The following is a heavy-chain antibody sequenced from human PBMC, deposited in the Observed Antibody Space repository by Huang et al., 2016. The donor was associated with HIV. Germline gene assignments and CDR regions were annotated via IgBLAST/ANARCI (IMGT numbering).Heavy chain of an antibody. CDR2: IRSKTNNYST. CDR3: TALSRDYSSDSYLPFDF. D-gene: IGHD4-4*01. Sequence: QTSGGRLEWLGRIRSKTNNYSTAISASLKGRVTLSRRDSDNTAQLLRTSLRIDDTSIYYCTALSRDYSSDSYLPFDFWGRGTAVTVSS. V-gene: IGHV3-73*01. J-gene: IGHJ4*02.